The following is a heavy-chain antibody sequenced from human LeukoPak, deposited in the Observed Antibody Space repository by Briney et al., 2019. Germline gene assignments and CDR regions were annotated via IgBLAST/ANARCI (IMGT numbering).Heavy chain of an antibody. CDR3: AELGITMIGGV. Sequence: GGSLRLSCTVSGFTVSSNSMSWVRQAPGKGLEWVANIKQDGSEKYYVDSVKGRFTISRDNAKNSLYLQMYSLRAEDTAVYYCAELGITMIGGVWGKGTTVTISS. CDR2: IKQDGSEK. V-gene: IGHV3-7*01. D-gene: IGHD3-10*02. CDR1: GFTVSSNS. J-gene: IGHJ6*04.